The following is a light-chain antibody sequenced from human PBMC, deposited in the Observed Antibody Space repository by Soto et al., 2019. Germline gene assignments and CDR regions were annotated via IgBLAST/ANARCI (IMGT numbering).Light chain of an antibody. J-gene: IGKJ1*01. V-gene: IGKV3-20*01. CDR3: QQYVSSVT. CDR2: GAS. CDR1: QSVDSSF. Sequence: EIVLTQSPGSLSLSPGERATLSCRASQSVDSSFFAWYQQKPGQAPRLLIYGASNRATGIPDRFSGSGSGTDFNLTISRLEPDDFAVYYCQQYVSSVTFGQGTKVEIK.